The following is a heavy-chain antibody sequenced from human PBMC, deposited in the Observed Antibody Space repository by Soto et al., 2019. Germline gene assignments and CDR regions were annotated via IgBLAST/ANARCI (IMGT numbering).Heavy chain of an antibody. Sequence: QVQLQQWGEGLLKPSETLSLTCAVYGGSFSSYYWNWIRQSPGKGLEWIGEINRSGSSKYNPSLKSRVTISVDSSKNQSSLKLTSVTAADTAVYYCARWGVDMIRGVTGKRSWLDPWGQGTLVTVSS. D-gene: IGHD3-10*01. J-gene: IGHJ5*02. V-gene: IGHV4-34*01. CDR2: INRSGSS. CDR1: GGSFSSYY. CDR3: ARWGVDMIRGVTGKRSWLDP.